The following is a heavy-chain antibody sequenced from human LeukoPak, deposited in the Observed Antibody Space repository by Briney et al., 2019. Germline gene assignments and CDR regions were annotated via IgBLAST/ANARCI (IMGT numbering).Heavy chain of an antibody. V-gene: IGHV3-23*01. J-gene: IGHJ4*02. Sequence: GVSLRLSCAASGFTLSSYAMSWVRQAPGKGLEWVSGISGSGDNTYYADSVKGRFTISRDNSKNTLYVQVNSLGTEDTAAYYCAKGSYYDSSGSFYFDYWGQGTLVTVSS. CDR3: AKGSYYDSSGSFYFDY. CDR2: ISGSGDNT. CDR1: GFTLSSYA. D-gene: IGHD3-22*01.